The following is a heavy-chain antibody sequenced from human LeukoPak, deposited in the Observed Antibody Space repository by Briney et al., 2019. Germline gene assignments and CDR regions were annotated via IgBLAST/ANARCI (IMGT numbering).Heavy chain of an antibody. CDR3: ARARSSGWSQYGMDV. CDR1: GGSISGNNW. CDR2: IYHSGST. D-gene: IGHD6-19*01. J-gene: IGHJ6*02. V-gene: IGHV4-4*02. Sequence: SGTLSLTCAVSGGSISGNNWWSWVRQPPGKGLEWIGEIYHSGSTNYNPSLKSRVTISVDKSKNQFSLKLSSVTAADTAVYYCARARSSGWSQYGMDVWGQGTTVTVSS.